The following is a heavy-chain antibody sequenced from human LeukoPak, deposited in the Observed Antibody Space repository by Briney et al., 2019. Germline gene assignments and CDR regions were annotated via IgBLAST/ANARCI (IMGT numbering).Heavy chain of an antibody. CDR1: GGSFSGYY. J-gene: IGHJ4*02. Sequence: PSETPSLTCAAYGGSFSGYYWSWIRQPPGKGLEWIGEINHSGSTNYNPSLKSRVTISVDTSKNQFSLKLSSVTAADTAVYYCATRVTAMNYWGQGTLVTVSS. D-gene: IGHD2-21*02. CDR2: INHSGST. V-gene: IGHV4-34*01. CDR3: ATRVTAMNY.